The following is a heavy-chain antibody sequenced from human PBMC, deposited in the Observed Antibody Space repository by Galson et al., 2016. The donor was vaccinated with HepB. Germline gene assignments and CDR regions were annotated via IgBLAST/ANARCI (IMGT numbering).Heavy chain of an antibody. J-gene: IGHJ4*02. CDR2: VYYGKT. CDR1: GYPISDDYF. Sequence: LPCTVSGYPISDDYFWGWIRQPPGRGLEWIGSVYYGKTYYNPSLKSRVTVSLDTSNNQFSLKLSSVTAADAAVYYCARASRCILGPPPQGLHFDYWGQGT. D-gene: IGHD1-26*01. CDR3: ARASRCILGPPPQGLHFDY. V-gene: IGHV4-38-2*02.